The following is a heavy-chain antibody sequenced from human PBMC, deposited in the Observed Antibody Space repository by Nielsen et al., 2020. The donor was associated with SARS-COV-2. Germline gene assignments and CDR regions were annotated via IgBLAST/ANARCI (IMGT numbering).Heavy chain of an antibody. Sequence: ASVKVSCKASGYTFTSYGISWVRQAPGQGLEWMGWISAYNGNTNYAQKFQGRVTMTRDTSTSTVYMELSSLRSEDTAVYYCARGRVTMIPGSVWGQGTTVTVSS. J-gene: IGHJ6*02. CDR3: ARGRVTMIPGSV. D-gene: IGHD3-22*01. CDR1: GYTFTSYG. CDR2: ISAYNGNT. V-gene: IGHV1-18*01.